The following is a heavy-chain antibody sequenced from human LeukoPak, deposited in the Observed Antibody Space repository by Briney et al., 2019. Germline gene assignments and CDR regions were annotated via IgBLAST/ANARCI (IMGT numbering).Heavy chain of an antibody. D-gene: IGHD3-3*01. V-gene: IGHV1-24*01. Sequence: ASVKVSCKVSGYTLTELSMHWVRQAPGKGLEWMGGFDPEDGGTIYAQKFQGRVTMTEDTSTDTAYMELSSLRSEDTAVYYCATHREIGVVTRDAGNWFDPWGQGTLVTVSS. CDR1: GYTLTELS. J-gene: IGHJ5*02. CDR2: FDPEDGGT. CDR3: ATHREIGVVTRDAGNWFDP.